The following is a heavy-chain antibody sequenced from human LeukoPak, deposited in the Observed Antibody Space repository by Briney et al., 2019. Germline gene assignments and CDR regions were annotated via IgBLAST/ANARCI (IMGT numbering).Heavy chain of an antibody. V-gene: IGHV1-24*01. CDR2: FDPEDGET. D-gene: IGHD6-19*01. CDR1: GYTLTELS. J-gene: IGHJ4*02. Sequence: ASVKVSCKVSGYTLTELSMHWVRQAPGKGLEWMGGFDPEDGETIYAQEFQGRVTMTEDTSTDTAYMELSSLRSEDTAVYYCATADSSGWYVDYWGQGTLVTVSS. CDR3: ATADSSGWYVDY.